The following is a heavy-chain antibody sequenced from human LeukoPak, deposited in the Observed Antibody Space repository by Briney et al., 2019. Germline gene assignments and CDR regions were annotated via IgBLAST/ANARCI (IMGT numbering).Heavy chain of an antibody. CDR1: GGSISSGGYY. Sequence: SETLSLTCTVSGGSISSGGYYWSWIRQHPGKGLEWIGYIYYSGSTYYNPSLKSRVTISVDTSKNQFSLKLSSVTAADMAVYYCASGEGGIAACWGEGTLVTVSS. D-gene: IGHD6-25*01. CDR3: ASGEGGIAAC. J-gene: IGHJ4*02. V-gene: IGHV4-31*03. CDR2: IYYSGST.